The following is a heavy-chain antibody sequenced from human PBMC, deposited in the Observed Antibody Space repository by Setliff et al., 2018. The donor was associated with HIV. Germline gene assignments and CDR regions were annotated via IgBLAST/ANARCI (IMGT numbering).Heavy chain of an antibody. CDR3: ARGSYGSFDY. Sequence: PGGSLRLSCAASGFTFSDCSMNWVRQAPGKGLEWISYITSTGSTIFYADSVKGRFTISRDNDKNSVHLQMTSLRAEDTAIYYCARGSYGSFDYWGLGTLVTVSS. D-gene: IGHD3-10*01. V-gene: IGHV3-48*01. J-gene: IGHJ4*02. CDR1: GFTFSDCS. CDR2: ITSTGSTI.